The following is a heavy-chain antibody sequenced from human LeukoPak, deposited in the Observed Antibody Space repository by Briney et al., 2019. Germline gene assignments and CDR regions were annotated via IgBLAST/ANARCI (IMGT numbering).Heavy chain of an antibody. Sequence: SETLSLTCAVYGGSFSGYYWSWIRQPPGKGLQWIGEINHSGSTNYNPSLKSRVTISVDTSKNQFSLKLSSVTAADTAVYYCARVTPYCSGGSCYPGWFDPWGQGTLVTVSS. CDR2: INHSGST. J-gene: IGHJ5*02. V-gene: IGHV4-34*01. D-gene: IGHD2-15*01. CDR1: GGSFSGYY. CDR3: ARVTPYCSGGSCYPGWFDP.